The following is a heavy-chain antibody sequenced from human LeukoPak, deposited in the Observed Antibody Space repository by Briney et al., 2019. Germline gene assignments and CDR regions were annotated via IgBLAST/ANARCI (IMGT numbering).Heavy chain of an antibody. CDR3: ARGSVFITIFGVVINNWFDP. Sequence: SETLSLTCTVSGGSISSSNWWSWVRQSPGKGLEWIGQIYHSGGTIYNPSLKSRVTISVDQSKNQFSLKLSSVTAADTAVYYCARGSVFITIFGVVINNWFDPWGQGTLVTVSS. CDR1: GGSISSSNW. D-gene: IGHD3-3*01. CDR2: IYHSGGT. J-gene: IGHJ5*02. V-gene: IGHV4-4*02.